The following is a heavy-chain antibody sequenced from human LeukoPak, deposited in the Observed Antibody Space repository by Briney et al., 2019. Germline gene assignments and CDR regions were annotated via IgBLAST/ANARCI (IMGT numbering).Heavy chain of an antibody. CDR2: IGSSGGGI. J-gene: IGHJ6*02. V-gene: IGHV3-23*01. Sequence: GGSLRLSCAASGFTFSTYTMYWVRHPPGKRLEWVSIIGSSGGGIHYADSVKGRFTISRDNSKNTLYLQMNSLRAEDTAVYYCARDPYPRSMIVVVPRPYYYYYGMDVWGQGTTVTVSS. CDR3: ARDPYPRSMIVVVPRPYYYYYGMDV. D-gene: IGHD3-22*01. CDR1: GFTFSTYT.